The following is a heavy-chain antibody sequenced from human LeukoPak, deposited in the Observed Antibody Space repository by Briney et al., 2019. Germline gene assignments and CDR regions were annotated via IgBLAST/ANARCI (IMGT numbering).Heavy chain of an antibody. CDR1: GFTFSSYA. CDR3: AALIDYYDSSGYNPGDAFDI. V-gene: IGHV3-23*01. CDR2: ISGSGGST. Sequence: AGGSLRLSCAVSGFTFSSYAMSWVRQAPGKGLEWVSAISGSGGSTYYADSVKGRFTISRDNSKNTLYLQMNSLRAEDTAVYYCAALIDYYDSSGYNPGDAFDIWGQGTMVTVSS. D-gene: IGHD3-22*01. J-gene: IGHJ3*02.